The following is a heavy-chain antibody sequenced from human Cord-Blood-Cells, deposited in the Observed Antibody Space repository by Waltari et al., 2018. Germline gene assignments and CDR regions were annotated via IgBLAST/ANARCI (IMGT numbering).Heavy chain of an antibody. CDR3: ARDSEGSGSYAFDI. J-gene: IGHJ3*02. Sequence: QVQLVQSGAEVKKPGASVKVPCKASGYTFTGYYMHWVRQAPGQGLEWMGWINPNSGGTNYAQKFQGWVTMTRDTSISTAYMELSRLRSDDTAVYYCARDSEGSGSYAFDIWGQGTMVTVSS. D-gene: IGHD3-10*01. CDR2: INPNSGGT. CDR1: GYTFTGYY. V-gene: IGHV1-2*04.